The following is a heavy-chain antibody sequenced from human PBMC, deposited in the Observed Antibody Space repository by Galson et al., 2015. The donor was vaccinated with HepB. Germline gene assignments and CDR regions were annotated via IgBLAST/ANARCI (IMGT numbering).Heavy chain of an antibody. CDR1: AFTFSDYY. CDR2: ISGSGSSI. CDR3: AREGSDGRMVTF. V-gene: IGHV3-11*01. Sequence: SLRLSCAASAFTFSDYYVSWIRQAPGKGLEWVSYISGSGSSIYYADSVKGRFTISRDNAKNSLYLQMNSLRAEDTAVYYCAREGSDGRMVTFWGQGTLVTVSS. D-gene: IGHD3-16*01. J-gene: IGHJ4*02.